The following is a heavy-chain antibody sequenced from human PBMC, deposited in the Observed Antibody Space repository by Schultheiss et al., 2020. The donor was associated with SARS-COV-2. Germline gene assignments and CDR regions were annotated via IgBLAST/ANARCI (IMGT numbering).Heavy chain of an antibody. CDR1: GGSISSYY. CDR2: IYYSGST. D-gene: IGHD5-18*01. Sequence: SETLSLTCTVSGGSISSYYWSWIRQPPGKGLEWIGYIYYSGSTNYNPSLKSRVTISVDTSKNQFSLKLSSVTAADTAVYYCARGDTAMVNFSWFDPWGQGTLVTVSS. CDR3: ARGDTAMVNFSWFDP. V-gene: IGHV4-59*12. J-gene: IGHJ5*02.